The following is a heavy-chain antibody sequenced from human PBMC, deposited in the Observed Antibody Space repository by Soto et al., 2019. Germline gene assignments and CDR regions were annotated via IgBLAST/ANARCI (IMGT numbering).Heavy chain of an antibody. D-gene: IGHD3-3*01. CDR2: IYYSGST. CDR1: GGSISSGGYY. V-gene: IGHV4-31*03. CDR3: ARDGSDFWSGYYPGDV. Sequence: QVQLQESGPGLVKPSQTLSLTCTVSGGSISSGGYYWSWIRQHPGKGLEWIGYIYYSGSTYYNPSLKSRVTISVATSKNQFSLKLSSVTAADTAVYYCARDGSDFWSGYYPGDVWGQGTTVTVSS. J-gene: IGHJ6*02.